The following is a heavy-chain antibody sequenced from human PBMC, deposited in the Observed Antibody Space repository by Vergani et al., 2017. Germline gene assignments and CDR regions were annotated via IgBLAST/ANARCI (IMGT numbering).Heavy chain of an antibody. Sequence: EVQLLESGGSLKQPGGSVRLSCAASGFTFSTYAMHWVRQAPGKGVEWVSALTGGGGSTYYADPFKGRFIISRDNSRDTLYLQMNSLRPEDTATYYCVKDAGSYENFFDSWGQGTLVTVSS. CDR2: LTGGGGST. V-gene: IGHV3-23*01. CDR1: GFTFSTYA. J-gene: IGHJ4*02. CDR3: VKDAGSYENFFDS. D-gene: IGHD1-26*01.